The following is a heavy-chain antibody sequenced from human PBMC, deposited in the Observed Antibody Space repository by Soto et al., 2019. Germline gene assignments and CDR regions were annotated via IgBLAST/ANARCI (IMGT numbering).Heavy chain of an antibody. CDR3: ARQRPLANKYYFDY. J-gene: IGHJ4*02. CDR1: GGSVSSGSYY. CDR2: IYYSGST. Sequence: SETLSLTCTVSGGSVSSGSYYWSWIRQPPGKGLEWIGYIYYSGSTNYNPSLKSRVTISVDTSKNQFSLKLSSVAAADTAVYYCARQRPLANKYYFDYWGQGTLVTVSS. V-gene: IGHV4-61*01. D-gene: IGHD6-13*01.